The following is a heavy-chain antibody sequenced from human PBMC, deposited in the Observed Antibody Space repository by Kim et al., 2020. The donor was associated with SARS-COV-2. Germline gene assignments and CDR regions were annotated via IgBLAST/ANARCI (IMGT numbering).Heavy chain of an antibody. CDR2: TRWDGSGK. CDR1: GFTFNSYW. D-gene: IGHD2-21*01. V-gene: IGHV3-7*03. Sequence: GGSLRLSCAASGFTFNSYWMSWVRQAPGKGLEWVADTRWDGSGKNYAESVKGRFTISRDNAKNALYLQMNSLRVDDTAVYYCARGGDSNFDFWGEVTMVT. CDR3: ARGGDSNFDF. J-gene: IGHJ4*02.